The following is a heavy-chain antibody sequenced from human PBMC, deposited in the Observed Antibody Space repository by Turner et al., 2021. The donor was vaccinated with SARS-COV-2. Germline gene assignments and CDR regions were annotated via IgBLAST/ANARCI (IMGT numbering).Heavy chain of an antibody. Sequence: QLQLVQARAEVKKPGASVTVLCKASGYTFPSYDTNWVRQATGQGLEWMGWMNPNSGNTGYAQKFQGRVTMTRNTSISTAYMELSSLRSEDTAVYYCARTFTAMVRVDYWGQGTLVTVSS. J-gene: IGHJ4*02. CDR3: ARTFTAMVRVDY. V-gene: IGHV1-8*01. CDR1: GYTFPSYD. CDR2: MNPNSGNT. D-gene: IGHD5-18*01.